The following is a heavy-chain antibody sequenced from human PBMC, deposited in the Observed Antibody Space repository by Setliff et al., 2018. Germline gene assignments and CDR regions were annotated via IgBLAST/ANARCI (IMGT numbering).Heavy chain of an antibody. CDR3: ARVYYGYYYYYMDV. CDR2: INHRGST. Sequence: SETLSLTCNVSGISISRYYWSWIRQPPGKGLEWIGEINHRGSTNYNPSLKSRVTISVDTSKNQFSLKLSSVTAADTAVYYCARVYYGYYYYYMDVWGKGTTVTVSS. CDR1: GISISRYY. V-gene: IGHV4-34*09. D-gene: IGHD3-10*01. J-gene: IGHJ6*03.